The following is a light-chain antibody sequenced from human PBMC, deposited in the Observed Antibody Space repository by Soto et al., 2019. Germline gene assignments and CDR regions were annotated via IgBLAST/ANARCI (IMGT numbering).Light chain of an antibody. J-gene: IGLJ2*01. Sequence: QSVLTQPPSVSAAPGQKVTISCSGSSSNIGSNFVCWYQQLPGAAPKLLIYDKNKRPSGIPDRFSGSESGTSATLGITGLQTGDEDAYYCATWDSSLSAVVFGGGTKLTVL. CDR1: SSNIGSNF. CDR2: DKN. CDR3: ATWDSSLSAVV. V-gene: IGLV1-51*01.